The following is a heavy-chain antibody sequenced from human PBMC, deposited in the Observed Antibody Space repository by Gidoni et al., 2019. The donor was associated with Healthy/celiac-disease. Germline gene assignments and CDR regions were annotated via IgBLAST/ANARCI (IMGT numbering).Heavy chain of an antibody. V-gene: IGHV1-2*02. CDR3: ASEPRDYGDYDHYMDV. Sequence: QVQLVQSGAEVKKPGASVKVSCKASGYTFPGYYMHWGRQAPGQGLEWMGWINPNSVGTNYAQKFQGRVTMTRDTSISTAYMELSRLRSDDTAVYYCASEPRDYGDYDHYMDVWGKGTTVTVSS. D-gene: IGHD4-17*01. CDR1: GYTFPGYY. J-gene: IGHJ6*03. CDR2: INPNSVGT.